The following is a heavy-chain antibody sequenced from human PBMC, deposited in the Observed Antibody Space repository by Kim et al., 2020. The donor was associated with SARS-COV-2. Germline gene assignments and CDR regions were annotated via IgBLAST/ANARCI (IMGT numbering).Heavy chain of an antibody. V-gene: IGHV3-23*01. CDR3: ATAKGSGYYWFDS. J-gene: IGHJ5*01. Sequence: GGSLRLSCAASGFTFSTYVMNWVRQASGKGLEWVSTISGSGNSTYYADSVKGRFTISRDNSKNTLYLQMNSLRPEDTAIYYCATAKGSGYYWFDSWGQGTLVTVSS. CDR2: ISGSGNST. D-gene: IGHD5-12*01. CDR1: GFTFSTYV.